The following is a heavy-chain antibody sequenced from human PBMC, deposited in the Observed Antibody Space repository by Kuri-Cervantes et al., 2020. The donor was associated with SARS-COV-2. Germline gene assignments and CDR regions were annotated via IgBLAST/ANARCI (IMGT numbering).Heavy chain of an antibody. CDR2: ISSSSSTI. Sequence: GGSLRLSCAASGFTFSSYSMNWVRQAPGKGLEWVSYISSSSSTIYYADSVKGRFTISRDDAKNSLYLQMNGLRTEDTAVYYCARSPIRLRWFDYWGQGALVTVSS. CDR3: ARSPIRLRWFDY. J-gene: IGHJ4*02. CDR1: GFTFSSYS. D-gene: IGHD4-23*01. V-gene: IGHV3-48*04.